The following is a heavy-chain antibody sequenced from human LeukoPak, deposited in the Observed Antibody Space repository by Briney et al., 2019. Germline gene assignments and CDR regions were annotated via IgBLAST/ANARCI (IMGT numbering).Heavy chain of an antibody. J-gene: IGHJ4*02. CDR3: ARDRYSGYGFDY. Sequence: SETLSLTCTVSGGSICSYYWSWIRQPPGKGLEWIGYIYYSGSTNYNSSLKSRVTISVDTSKNQFSLKLSSVTAADTAVYYCARDRYSGYGFDYWGQGTLVTVSS. D-gene: IGHD5-12*01. CDR1: GGSICSYY. CDR2: IYYSGST. V-gene: IGHV4-59*01.